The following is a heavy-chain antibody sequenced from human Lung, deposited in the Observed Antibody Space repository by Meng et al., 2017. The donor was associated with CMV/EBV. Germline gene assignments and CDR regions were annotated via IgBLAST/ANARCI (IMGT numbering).Heavy chain of an antibody. CDR2: IKSKTDGGTT. V-gene: IGHV3-15*01. Sequence: SCVASGFNFNYAWMTWVRQTPGKGLEWVGRIKSKTDGGTTDYAAPVKGRFTISRDDSKNTLYLQMNSLKTEDTAVYYCTTDSTIPYWGQGKLVTVSS. CDR1: GFNFNYAW. J-gene: IGHJ4*02. CDR3: TTDSTIPY.